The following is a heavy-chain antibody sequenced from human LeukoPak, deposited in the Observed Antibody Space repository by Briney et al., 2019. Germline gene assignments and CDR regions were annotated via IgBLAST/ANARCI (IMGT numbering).Heavy chain of an antibody. J-gene: IGHJ4*02. CDR1: GGSLRGDTYS. CDR2: IHHSGTA. V-gene: IGHV4-61*01. CDR3: ALNGDS. D-gene: IGHD2-8*01. Sequence: SETLSLTCTVSGGSLRGDTYSWTWIRQPPGRGLERIGNIHHSGTANYNPALKSRVTISMDTSKNQFSLRLTSVTAADTAIYYCALNGDSWGQGNLVTVSS.